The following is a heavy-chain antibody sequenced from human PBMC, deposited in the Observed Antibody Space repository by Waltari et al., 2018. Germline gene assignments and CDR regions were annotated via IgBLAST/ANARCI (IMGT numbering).Heavy chain of an antibody. D-gene: IGHD3-3*01. CDR3: ARQLPYYDFWSGLYNWFDP. CDR1: GYSFTSYW. V-gene: IGHV5-51*01. Sequence: EVQLVQSGAEVKKPGESLKISCKGSGYSFTSYWIGWVRQMPGKGLEWMGINYPGDSDTRYSPSFQGQVTISADKSISTAYLQWSSLKASDTAMYYCARQLPYYDFWSGLYNWFDPWGQGTLVTVSS. CDR2: NYPGDSDT. J-gene: IGHJ5*02.